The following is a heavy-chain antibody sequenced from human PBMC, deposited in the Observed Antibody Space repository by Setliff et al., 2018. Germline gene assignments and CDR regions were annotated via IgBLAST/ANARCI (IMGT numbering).Heavy chain of an antibody. CDR3: ARSFSRREKFLLDY. CDR1: GGSISSYY. Sequence: KPSETLSPTCTVSGGSISSYYWSWIRQPPGKGLEWIGYIYYSGSTYYNPSLKSRVTISMDTSKNQFSLRVSSVTATDTAVYYCARSFSRREKFLLDYWGQGALVTVSS. CDR2: IYYSGST. J-gene: IGHJ4*02. V-gene: IGHV4-59*12.